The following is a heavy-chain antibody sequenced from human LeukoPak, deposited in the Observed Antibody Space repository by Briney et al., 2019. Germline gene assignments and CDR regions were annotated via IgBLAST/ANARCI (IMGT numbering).Heavy chain of an antibody. V-gene: IGHV1-18*01. CDR1: GYTFTSYG. D-gene: IGHD3-9*01. CDR2: ISAYNGNT. CDR3: ARATGYLLTDAFDI. J-gene: IGHJ3*02. Sequence: ASVKVSCKASGYTFTSYGISWVRQAPGQGLEWMGWISAYNGNTNYAQKLQGRVTMTTDTSTSTAYMELRSLRSDDTAVYYCARATGYLLTDAFDIWGQGTMVTVSS.